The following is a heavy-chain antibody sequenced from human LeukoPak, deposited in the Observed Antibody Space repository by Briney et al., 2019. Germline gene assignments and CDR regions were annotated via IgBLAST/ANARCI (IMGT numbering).Heavy chain of an antibody. CDR1: Y. V-gene: IGHV4-31*02. CDR3: ARGGVVPAAISPNWFDP. Sequence: YWIGWVRQMPGKGLEWMGIIYYSGSTYYNPSLKSRVTISVDTSKNQFSLKLSSVTAADTAVYYCARGGVVPAAISPNWFDPWGQGTLVTVSS. CDR2: IYYSGST. J-gene: IGHJ5*02. D-gene: IGHD2-2*01.